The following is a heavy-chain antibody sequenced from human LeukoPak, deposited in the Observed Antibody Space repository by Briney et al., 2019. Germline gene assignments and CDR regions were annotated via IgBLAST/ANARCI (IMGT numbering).Heavy chain of an antibody. Sequence: PSETLSLTCAVYGGSFSGYYWSWIRQPPGKGLEWIGEINHSGSTNYNPSLKSRVTISVDTSKNQFSLKLSSVTAADTAVYYCARGIAARPENWGQGTLVTVSS. V-gene: IGHV4-34*01. J-gene: IGHJ4*02. CDR1: GGSFSGYY. CDR3: ARGIAARPEN. D-gene: IGHD6-6*01. CDR2: INHSGST.